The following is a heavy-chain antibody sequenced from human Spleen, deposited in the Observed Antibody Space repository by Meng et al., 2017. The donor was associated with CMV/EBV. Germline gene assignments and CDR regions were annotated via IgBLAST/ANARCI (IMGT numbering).Heavy chain of an antibody. J-gene: IGHJ5*02. CDR1: GFTVSSNY. V-gene: IGHV3-53*01. D-gene: IGHD3-3*01. Sequence: GGSLRLSCAASGFTVSSNYMSWVRQAPGKGLECVSIIYSGGTTYYTDSVKGRFTISRDNSKNTLYLQMNSLRPEDTAVYYCARDRGYYDFSFDPWGQGTLVTVSS. CDR3: ARDRGYYDFSFDP. CDR2: IYSGGTT.